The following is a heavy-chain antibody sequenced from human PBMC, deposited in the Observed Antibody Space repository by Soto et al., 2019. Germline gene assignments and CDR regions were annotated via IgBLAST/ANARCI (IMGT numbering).Heavy chain of an antibody. CDR3: AARAAMVRRAPTKYYYYYYGMDV. J-gene: IGHJ6*02. V-gene: IGHV5-51*01. CDR2: IYHGDSDT. CDR1: GCSFTSYC. Sequence: PAESLKISCTGSGCSFTSYCSGWVRQMPGKGLEWMGIIYHGDSDTRYSPSFQRQVTISADKSISTAYLQWSTLKASDTAMYSCAARAAMVRRAPTKYYYYYYGMDVWAQGTRVTVSS. D-gene: IGHD3-10*01.